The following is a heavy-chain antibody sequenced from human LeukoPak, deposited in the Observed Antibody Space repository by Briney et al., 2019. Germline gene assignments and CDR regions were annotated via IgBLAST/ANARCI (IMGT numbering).Heavy chain of an antibody. CDR3: ARHGPYYDFWSGYYDRAFDI. CDR2: IYYSGST. Sequence: SETLSLTCTVSGGSISSYYWGWIRQPPGKGLEWIGYIYYSGSTNYNPSLKSRVTISVDTSKNQFSLKLSSVTAADTAVYYCARHGPYYDFWSGYYDRAFDIWGQGTMVTVSS. CDR1: GGSISSYY. D-gene: IGHD3-3*01. V-gene: IGHV4-59*08. J-gene: IGHJ3*02.